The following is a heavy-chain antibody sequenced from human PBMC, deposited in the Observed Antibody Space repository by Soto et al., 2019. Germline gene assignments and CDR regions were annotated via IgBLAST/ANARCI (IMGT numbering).Heavy chain of an antibody. CDR2: VSTSGRST. D-gene: IGHD1-1*01. Sequence: GGSLRLSCSAAGFIFSESRRYWVRQVPGKGLEAISAVSTSGRSTYYADSVKDRFTISRDNSKNTLFLQMGSLRPEDTAIYYCARVRQGCSANNCYFDPWGQGTQVTVSS. V-gene: IGHV3-64*02. J-gene: IGHJ5*01. CDR3: ARVRQGCSANNCYFDP. CDR1: GFIFSESR.